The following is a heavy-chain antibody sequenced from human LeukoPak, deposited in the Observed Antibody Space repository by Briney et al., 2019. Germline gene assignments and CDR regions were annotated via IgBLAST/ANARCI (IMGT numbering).Heavy chain of an antibody. CDR2: NGSTT. CDR1: GFTFSSYW. V-gene: IGHV3-74*01. J-gene: IGHJ5*02. CDR3: ARVRSGSYNWFDP. Sequence: GGSLRLSCAASGFTFSSYWMHWVRQAPGKGLVWVSRNGSTTNYADSVKGRFTTSRDNAKNTLYLQMNSLRAEDTAVYYCARVRSGSYNWFDPWGQGTLVTVSS. D-gene: IGHD3-10*01.